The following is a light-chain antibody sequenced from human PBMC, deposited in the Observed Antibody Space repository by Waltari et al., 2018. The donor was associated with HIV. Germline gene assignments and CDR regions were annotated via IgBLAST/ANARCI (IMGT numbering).Light chain of an antibody. CDR1: SSDIGLYNF. V-gene: IGLV2-8*01. Sequence: QSALTQPPSASGSPGQSVTISCPGTSSDIGLYNFVPWYQHHPGKAPKLMISEVSRRPSGVPDRFSGSKSGNTASLTVSGLQAEDEAAYYCFSYAGNNYLLFGGGTKLTVL. CDR2: EVS. J-gene: IGLJ2*01. CDR3: FSYAGNNYLL.